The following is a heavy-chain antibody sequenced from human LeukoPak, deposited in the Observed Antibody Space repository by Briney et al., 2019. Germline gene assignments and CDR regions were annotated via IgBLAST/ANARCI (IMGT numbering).Heavy chain of an antibody. CDR3: ARAHSSSWYRWFDP. CDR1: GGTFTSYA. V-gene: IGHV1-69*05. Sequence: SVTVSFTASGGTFTSYAISWVRQAPGQGLERMGGIIPIFGTANYVQKFQGRVTITTDESTSTAYMELSSLRSEDTAVYYCARAHSSSWYRWFDPWGQGTLVTVSS. J-gene: IGHJ5*02. D-gene: IGHD6-13*01. CDR2: IIPIFGTA.